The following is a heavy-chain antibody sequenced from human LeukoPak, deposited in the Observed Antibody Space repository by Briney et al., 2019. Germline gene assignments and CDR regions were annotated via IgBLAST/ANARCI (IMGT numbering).Heavy chain of an antibody. CDR3: ARVRYYDYVWGSYRFVFDY. CDR1: GESISGFY. Sequence: SETLSLTCTVSGESISGFYWTWIRQPPGKGLEWIGYIYYSGSTNYNPSLKSRVTISVDTSKNQFSLKLSSVTAADTAVYYCARVRYYDYVWGSYRFVFDYWGQGTLVTVSS. V-gene: IGHV4-59*12. J-gene: IGHJ4*02. D-gene: IGHD3-16*02. CDR2: IYYSGST.